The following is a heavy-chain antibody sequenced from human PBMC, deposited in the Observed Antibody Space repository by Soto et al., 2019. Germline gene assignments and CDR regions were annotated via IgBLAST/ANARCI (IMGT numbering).Heavy chain of an antibody. CDR1: GFTFSNYA. Sequence: EVQLLESGGGSVQPGGSLRLSCAASGFTFSNYAMTWVRQAPGKGLEWVSTMSGTAGNTYYADSVKGRFTISRDNSKNTRYLQMNSLRAEDTAVYYCAKKYYFGAGSYVSYFDYWGQGNLVTVSP. V-gene: IGHV3-23*01. D-gene: IGHD3-10*01. CDR3: AKKYYFGAGSYVSYFDY. J-gene: IGHJ4*02. CDR2: MSGTAGNT.